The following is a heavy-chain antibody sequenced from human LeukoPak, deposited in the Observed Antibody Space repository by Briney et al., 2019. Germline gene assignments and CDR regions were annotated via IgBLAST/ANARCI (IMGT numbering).Heavy chain of an antibody. Sequence: PSETLSLTCAVYGGSFSGYYWSWIRQPPGKGLEWIGEINHSGSTNYNPSLKSRVTISVDTSKNQFSLKLSSVTAADTAVYYCARQGHGALDYWGQGTLVTVSS. CDR2: INHSGST. CDR1: GGSFSGYY. D-gene: IGHD3-16*01. CDR3: ARQGHGALDY. V-gene: IGHV4-34*01. J-gene: IGHJ4*02.